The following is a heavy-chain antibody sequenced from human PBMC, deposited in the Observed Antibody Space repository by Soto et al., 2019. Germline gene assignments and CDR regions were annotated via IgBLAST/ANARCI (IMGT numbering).Heavy chain of an antibody. CDR2: ISGSGDST. Sequence: GGSLRLSCATPGIIFRNYAMGWVRQAPGKGLEWVSAISGSGDSTYYADSVKGRFTISGDNSKNTLYLQMNSLRVEGTAIFYCAKKAEKHFDWMFYADSWGQGTLVTVSS. CDR1: GIIFRNYA. CDR3: AKKAEKHFDWMFYADS. J-gene: IGHJ4*02. V-gene: IGHV3-23*01. D-gene: IGHD3-9*01.